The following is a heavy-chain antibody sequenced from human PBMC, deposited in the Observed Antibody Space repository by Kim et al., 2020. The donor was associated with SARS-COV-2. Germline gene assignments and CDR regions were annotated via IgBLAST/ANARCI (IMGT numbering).Heavy chain of an antibody. Sequence: SETLSLTCTVSGGSISSYSYYWGWIRQPPGKGLEWIVSNYYSGSTYYNPSLKSRVTISVDTTKNQVSLKLSTVTAADAAVYYCAGTKPGYSSSSWPYSYGMGVCGQGAPVTVSS. CDR2: NYYSGST. D-gene: IGHD6-13*01. CDR3: AGTKPGYSSSSWPYSYGMGV. J-gene: IGHJ6*02. V-gene: IGHV4-39*01. CDR1: GGSISSYSYY.